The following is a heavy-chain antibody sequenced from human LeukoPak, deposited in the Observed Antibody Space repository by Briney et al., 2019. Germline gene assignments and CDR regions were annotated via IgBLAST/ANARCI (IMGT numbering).Heavy chain of an antibody. D-gene: IGHD6-13*01. CDR1: GGTFSSYA. CDR3: ARGRSSWYGGLYYFDY. J-gene: IGHJ4*02. V-gene: IGHV1-18*01. CDR2: ISAYNGNT. Sequence: ASVKVSCKASGGTFSSYAISWVRQAPGQGLEWMGWISAYNGNTNYAQKLQGRVTMTTDTSTSTAYMELRSLRSDDTAVYYCARGRSSWYGGLYYFDYWGQGTLVTVSS.